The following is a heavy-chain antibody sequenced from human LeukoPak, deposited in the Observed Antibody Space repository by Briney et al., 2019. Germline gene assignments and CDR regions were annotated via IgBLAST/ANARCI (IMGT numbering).Heavy chain of an antibody. J-gene: IGHJ4*02. Sequence: ASVKVSCKASGYTFTSYGISWVRQPPGQGLEWMGWISAYNGNTNYAQKLQGRVTMTTDTSTSTAYMELRSLRSDDTAVYYCARGEIDCSSTSCSLVYWGQGTLVTVSS. CDR1: GYTFTSYG. CDR2: ISAYNGNT. CDR3: ARGEIDCSSTSCSLVY. D-gene: IGHD2-2*01. V-gene: IGHV1-18*04.